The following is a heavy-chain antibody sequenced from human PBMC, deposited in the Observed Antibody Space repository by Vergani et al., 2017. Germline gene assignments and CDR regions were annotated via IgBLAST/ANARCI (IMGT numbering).Heavy chain of an antibody. V-gene: IGHV1-58*01. CDR1: GFTFTSSA. CDR2: IVVGSGNT. D-gene: IGHD6-19*01. J-gene: IGHJ4*02. CDR3: AADNGGQWRAGD. Sequence: QMQLVQSGPEVKKPGTSVKVSCKASGFTFTSSAVQWVRQARGQRLEWIGWIVVGSGNTNYAQKFQERVTITRDMSTSTDYMELSSLRSEDTAVYYCAADNGGQWRAGDWGQGTLVTVSS.